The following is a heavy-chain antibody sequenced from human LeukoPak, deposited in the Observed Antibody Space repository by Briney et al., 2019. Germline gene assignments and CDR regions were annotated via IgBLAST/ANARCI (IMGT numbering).Heavy chain of an antibody. CDR2: ISSSSSTI. Sequence: GGSLRLSCAASGFTFSSYSMSWVRQAPGKGLEWVSYISSSSSTIYYADSVKGRFTISRDNAKNSLYLQMNSLRAEDTAVYYCARDLDWGSQKYFDYWGQGTLVTVSS. D-gene: IGHD7-27*01. V-gene: IGHV3-48*01. J-gene: IGHJ4*02. CDR1: GFTFSSYS. CDR3: ARDLDWGSQKYFDY.